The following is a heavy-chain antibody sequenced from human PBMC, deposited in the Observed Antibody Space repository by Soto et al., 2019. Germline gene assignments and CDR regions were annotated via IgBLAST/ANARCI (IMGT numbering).Heavy chain of an antibody. Sequence: GGSLRLSCAASGFTFSDYAMHWVRQTPGKGLEWVAIISFDGSNEHYADSVQGRFTISRDNSENTLYLQMNSLRADDTAVYYCARPAATVIFYSGMDVWGQGTTVTVSS. V-gene: IGHV3-30-3*01. J-gene: IGHJ6*02. D-gene: IGHD4-17*01. CDR3: ARPAATVIFYSGMDV. CDR1: GFTFSDYA. CDR2: ISFDGSNE.